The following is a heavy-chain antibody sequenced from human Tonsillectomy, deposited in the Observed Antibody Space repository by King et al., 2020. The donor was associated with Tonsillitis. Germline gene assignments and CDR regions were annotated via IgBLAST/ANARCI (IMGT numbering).Heavy chain of an antibody. CDR3: ARTVHCGVDCYPPLAPEFAS. D-gene: IGHD2-21*02. CDR1: GFSLSNARMG. CDR2: IFSNDEK. Sequence: VTLKESGPVLVKPTETLTLTCTVSGFSLSNARMGVSWIRQPPGKALEWLAHIFSNDEKSYSTSLKSRLTISKDTSKSQVVLTMTNMDPVDTATYYCARTVHCGVDCYPPLAPEFASWGQEPLVTASP. J-gene: IGHJ4*02. V-gene: IGHV2-26*01.